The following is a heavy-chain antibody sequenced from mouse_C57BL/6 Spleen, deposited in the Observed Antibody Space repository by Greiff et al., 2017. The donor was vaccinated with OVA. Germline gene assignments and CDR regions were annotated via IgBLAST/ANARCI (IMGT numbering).Heavy chain of an antibody. CDR3: TTRGSFDY. CDR1: GFNIKDDY. CDR2: IDPENGDT. V-gene: IGHV14-4*01. J-gene: IGHJ2*01. Sequence: EVKLMESGAELVRPGASVKLSCTASGFNIKDDYMHWVKQRPEQGLEWIGRIDPENGDTEYASKFQGKATITADTSSNTAYLQLSSLTSEDTAVYYCTTRGSFDYWGQGPTLTVSS.